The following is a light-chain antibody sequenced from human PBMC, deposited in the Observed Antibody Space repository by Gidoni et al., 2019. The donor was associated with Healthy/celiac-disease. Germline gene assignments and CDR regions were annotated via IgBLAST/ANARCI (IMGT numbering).Light chain of an antibody. CDR1: QSISSY. Sequence: DIQMTQSPSSLSASVGDRVTITCRASQSISSYLNWYQKKPGKAHKLLIYAASSLQSGVPSRFSGSGSWTDFTLTISSLQPEDFATYYFQQSYSTPLTFXGXTKVEIK. V-gene: IGKV1-39*01. CDR2: AAS. J-gene: IGKJ4*01. CDR3: QQSYSTPLT.